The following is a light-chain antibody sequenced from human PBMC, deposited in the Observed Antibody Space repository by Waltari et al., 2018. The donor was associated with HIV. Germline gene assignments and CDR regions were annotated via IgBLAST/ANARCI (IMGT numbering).Light chain of an antibody. CDR2: KDT. J-gene: IGLJ2*01. CDR1: ALSKEY. V-gene: IGLV3-25*03. Sequence: SYDLTQPPSVSVSPGQPAMITCFGAALSKEYTFWHQQKAGQAPLLVIHKDTERASGIPERFSGSTSGRLVTLTIDDVEPDDEADYYCQSAGGGGTYRFGGGTKLTVL. CDR3: QSAGGGGTYR.